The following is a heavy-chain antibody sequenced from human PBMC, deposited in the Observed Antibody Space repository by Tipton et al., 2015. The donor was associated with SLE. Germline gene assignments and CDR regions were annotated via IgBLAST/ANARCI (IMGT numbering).Heavy chain of an antibody. J-gene: IGHJ4*02. CDR1: GAPVSNSF. V-gene: IGHV4-59*02. CDR2: VYYSANT. CDR3: ARASPMYSNSWYFFDF. D-gene: IGHD6-13*01. Sequence: TLSLTCSVSGAPVSNSFWGWIRQPPGKGLEWLGYVYYSANTNYNPSLKSRVTISLDTSKNQVSLEVTSVTTADTAVYFCARASPMYSNSWYFFDFWGQGRLVTVSS.